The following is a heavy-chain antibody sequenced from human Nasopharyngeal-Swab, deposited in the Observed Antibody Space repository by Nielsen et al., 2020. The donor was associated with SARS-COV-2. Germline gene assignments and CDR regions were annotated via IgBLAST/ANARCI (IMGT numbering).Heavy chain of an antibody. CDR1: VGSFSGYY. J-gene: IGHJ6*02. CDR3: ARGGYQLLLRNYYYGMDV. V-gene: IGHV4-34*01. Sequence: SETLSLTCAVHVGSFSGYYWSWVRQPPGKGLKWIGEVDHTGRTNNNPSLQSRVTMSVDTSKNQFSLTLSSVTAADTAVYYCARGGYQLLLRNYYYGMDVWSQGTTVTVSS. CDR2: VDHTGRT. D-gene: IGHD2-15*01.